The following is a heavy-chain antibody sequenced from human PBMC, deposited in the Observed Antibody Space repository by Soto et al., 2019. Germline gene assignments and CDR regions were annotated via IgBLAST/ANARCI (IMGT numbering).Heavy chain of an antibody. CDR2: ISYDGSNK. CDR3: AKGSEVYCSSTSCYPGFDYY. V-gene: IGHV3-30*18. CDR1: GFTFSSYG. D-gene: IGHD2-2*01. Sequence: QVQLVESGGGVVQPGRSLRLSCAASGFTFSSYGMHWVRQAPGKGLEWVAVISYDGSNKYYADSVKGRFTISRDNSKNPLYLQMNSLRAEDTAVYYCAKGSEVYCSSTSCYPGFDYYWGQGTLVTVSS. J-gene: IGHJ4*02.